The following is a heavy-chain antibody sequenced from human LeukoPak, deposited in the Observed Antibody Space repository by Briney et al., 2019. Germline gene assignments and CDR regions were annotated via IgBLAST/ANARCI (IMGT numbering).Heavy chain of an antibody. V-gene: IGHV4-34*01. CDR2: INHSGST. CDR3: ARRPLVLRFLEWLSSSPDNWFDP. J-gene: IGHJ5*02. Sequence: PSETLSLTCAVYGGSFSGYYWSWIRQPPGKGLEWIGEINHSGSTNYNPSLKSRVTISVDTSKNQFSLKLSSVTAADTAVYYCARRPLVLRFLEWLSSSPDNWFDPWGQGTLVTVSS. CDR1: GGSFSGYY. D-gene: IGHD3-3*01.